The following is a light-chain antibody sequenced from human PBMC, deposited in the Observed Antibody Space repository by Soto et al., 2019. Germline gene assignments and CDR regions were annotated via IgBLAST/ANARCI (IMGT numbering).Light chain of an antibody. CDR1: QYINTR. V-gene: IGKV3-11*01. CDR3: HQRQSWPRT. Sequence: EFVLTQSPSTLSLSPGERATLSCRASQYINTRLAWYQHRPGQAPRLLIYQTSIRAAGIPARFSASGSGTDFTLTISDVQPEDFALYYCHQRQSWPRTFGQGTKVDI. CDR2: QTS. J-gene: IGKJ1*01.